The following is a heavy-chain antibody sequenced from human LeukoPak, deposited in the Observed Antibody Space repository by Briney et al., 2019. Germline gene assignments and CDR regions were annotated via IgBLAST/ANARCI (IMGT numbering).Heavy chain of an antibody. Sequence: GGSLRLSCAASGFTFSSYEMNWVRQAPGKGLEWVSYISSSGSTIYYADSVKGRFTISRDNAKNSLYLQMYSLRAEDTAVYYCARGSGYMIWYFDLWGRGTLVTVSS. D-gene: IGHD3-22*01. CDR1: GFTFSSYE. J-gene: IGHJ2*01. CDR2: ISSSGSTI. V-gene: IGHV3-48*03. CDR3: ARGSGYMIWYFDL.